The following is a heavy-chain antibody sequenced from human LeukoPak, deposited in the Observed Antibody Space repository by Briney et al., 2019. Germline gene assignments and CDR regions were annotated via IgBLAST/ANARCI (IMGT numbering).Heavy chain of an antibody. Sequence: GRSLRLSCAASGFTFSSYAMHWVRQAPSKGLEWVAVISYDGSNKYYADSVKGRFTISRDNSKNTLYLQMNSLRAEDTAVYYCATTTLGGSYPFDYWGQGTLATVSS. CDR3: ATTTLGGSYPFDY. J-gene: IGHJ4*02. V-gene: IGHV3-30-3*01. D-gene: IGHD1-26*01. CDR2: ISYDGSNK. CDR1: GFTFSSYA.